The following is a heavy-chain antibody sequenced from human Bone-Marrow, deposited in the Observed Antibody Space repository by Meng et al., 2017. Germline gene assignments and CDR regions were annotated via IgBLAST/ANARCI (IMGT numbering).Heavy chain of an antibody. V-gene: IGHV3-11*01. CDR1: GFTFSDYY. Sequence: GESLKISCAASGFTFSDYYMSWIRQAPGKGLEWVSYISSSGSTIYYADSVKGRFTISRDNAKNSLYLQMNSLRAEDTAVYYCARDRRPYYYDSSGIRYFDDWGQGTLVTVSS. CDR3: ARDRRPYYYDSSGIRYFDD. D-gene: IGHD3-22*01. CDR2: ISSSGSTI. J-gene: IGHJ4*01.